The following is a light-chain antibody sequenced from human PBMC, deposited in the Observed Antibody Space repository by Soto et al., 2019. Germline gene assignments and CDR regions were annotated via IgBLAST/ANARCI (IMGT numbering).Light chain of an antibody. CDR2: ANN. J-gene: IGLJ2*01. CDR3: AAWDDSLNGLV. V-gene: IGLV1-44*01. Sequence: QSVLTQPPSVSGTPGQRVSISCSGSRSNIGINAVDWYHQLPGTAPKVLIYANNKRPSGVPDRFSGSKSGTSASLAINGLQSDDEDHYYCAAWDDSLNGLVFGGGTKVTVL. CDR1: RSNIGINA.